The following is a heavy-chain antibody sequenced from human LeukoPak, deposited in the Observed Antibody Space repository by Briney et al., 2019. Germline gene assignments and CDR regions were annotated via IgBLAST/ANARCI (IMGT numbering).Heavy chain of an antibody. J-gene: IGHJ4*02. Sequence: GASVKVSCKASGYTFTSYYMHWVRQAPGQGLEWMGIINPSGGSTSYAQKFQGRVTMTRDTSTSTVYMELSSLRSEDTAVYYCARAVTEVRDGYNLYYFDYWGQGTLVTVSS. CDR3: ARAVTEVRDGYNLYYFDY. CDR1: GYTFTSYY. CDR2: INPSGGST. V-gene: IGHV1-46*01. D-gene: IGHD5-24*01.